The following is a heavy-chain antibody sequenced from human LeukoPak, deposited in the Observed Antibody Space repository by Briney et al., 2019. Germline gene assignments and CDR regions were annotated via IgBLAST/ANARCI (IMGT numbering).Heavy chain of an antibody. CDR3: ARTVQLWSNAFDI. CDR2: IYYSGST. D-gene: IGHD5-18*01. J-gene: IGHJ3*02. V-gene: IGHV4-39*01. CDR1: GGSIGSSSYY. Sequence: SETLSLTCTVSGGSIGSSSYYWGWIRQPPGKGLEWIGSIYYSGSTYYNPSLKSRVTISVDTSKNQFSLKLSSVTAADTAVYYCARTVQLWSNAFDIWGQGTMVTVSS.